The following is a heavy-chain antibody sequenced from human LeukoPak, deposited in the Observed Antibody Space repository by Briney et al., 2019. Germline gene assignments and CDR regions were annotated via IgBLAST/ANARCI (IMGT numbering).Heavy chain of an antibody. D-gene: IGHD3-22*01. CDR3: ARARNDYDSNGFSFLDY. CDR2: IWYDGSNI. J-gene: IGHJ4*02. V-gene: IGHV3-33*01. Sequence: PGGSLRLSCAASGIRFSSHSVDWVRQAPGKGLEWVAVIWYDGSNIYYADSVKGRFSISRDNSKNTLYLQMNSLGAEDTALYYCARARNDYDSNGFSFLDYWGQGTLVTVSS. CDR1: GIRFSSHS.